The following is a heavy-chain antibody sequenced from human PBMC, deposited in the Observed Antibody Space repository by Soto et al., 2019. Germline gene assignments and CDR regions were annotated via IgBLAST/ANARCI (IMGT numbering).Heavy chain of an antibody. D-gene: IGHD3-22*01. CDR3: ARDAYYYDSSGSEGLTFDY. CDR2: IIPIFGTA. V-gene: IGHV1-69*13. CDR1: GGTFSSYA. Sequence: ASVKVSCKASGGTFSSYAISWVRQAPGQGLEWMGGIIPIFGTANYAQKFQGRVTITADESTSTAYMELSSLRSEDTAVYYCARDAYYYDSSGSEGLTFDYWGQGTLVTVSS. J-gene: IGHJ4*02.